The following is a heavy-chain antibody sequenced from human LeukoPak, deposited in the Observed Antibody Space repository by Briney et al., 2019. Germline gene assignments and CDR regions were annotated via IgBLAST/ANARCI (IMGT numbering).Heavy chain of an antibody. D-gene: IGHD3-16*02. CDR1: GFTFSSYA. V-gene: IGHV3-23*01. CDR3: AKDGLRLGELSFGYFVY. J-gene: IGHJ4*02. CDR2: ISGSGGST. Sequence: PGGSLRLSCAASGFTFSSYAMSWVRQAPGKGLEWVSAISGSGGSTYYADSVKGRFTISRDNSKNTPYLQMNSLRAEDTAVYYCAKDGLRLGELSFGYFVYWGQGTLVTVSS.